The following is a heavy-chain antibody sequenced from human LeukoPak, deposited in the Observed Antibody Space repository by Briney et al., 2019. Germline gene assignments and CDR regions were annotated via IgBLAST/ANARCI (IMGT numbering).Heavy chain of an antibody. CDR1: GGSISSYY. D-gene: IGHD1-26*01. V-gene: IGHV4-34*01. CDR2: INHSGST. Sequence: PSETLSLTCTVSGGSISSYYWSWIRQPPGKGLERIGEINHSGSTNYNPSLKSRVTISVDTSKNQFSLKLSSVTAADTAVYYCARGPRGSSQLFDYWGQGTLVTVSS. CDR3: ARGPRGSSQLFDY. J-gene: IGHJ4*02.